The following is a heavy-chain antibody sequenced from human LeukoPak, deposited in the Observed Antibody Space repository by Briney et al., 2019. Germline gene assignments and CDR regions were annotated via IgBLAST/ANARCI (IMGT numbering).Heavy chain of an antibody. J-gene: IGHJ4*02. Sequence: PGGSLRLSCAASGFTFSSYAMSWVRQAPGKGLEWASAISGSGGSTYYADSVKGRITISRDNSKNTLYLQMNSLGAEDTAVYYCAKGSDFWSGYYREWGQGTLVTVSS. CDR3: AKGSDFWSGYYRE. D-gene: IGHD3-3*01. CDR1: GFTFSSYA. CDR2: ISGSGGST. V-gene: IGHV3-23*01.